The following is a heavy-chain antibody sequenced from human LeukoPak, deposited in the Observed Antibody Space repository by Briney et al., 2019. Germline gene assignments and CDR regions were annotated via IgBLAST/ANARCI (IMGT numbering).Heavy chain of an antibody. J-gene: IGHJ6*03. CDR3: AKGNYYMDV. Sequence: GGSLRLSCAASGLTFSSYGMHWVRQAPGKGLEWVAYIRYDGSNKYYADSVKGRFTISRDNSKNTLYVQMNSLRAEDTAVYYCAKGNYYMDVWGKGTTVTISS. CDR2: IRYDGSNK. V-gene: IGHV3-30*02. CDR1: GLTFSSYG.